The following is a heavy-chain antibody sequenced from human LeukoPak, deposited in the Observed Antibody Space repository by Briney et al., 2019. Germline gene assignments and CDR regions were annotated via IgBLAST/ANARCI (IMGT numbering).Heavy chain of an antibody. CDR1: GFTFSSYA. V-gene: IGHV3-23*01. CDR2: ISGSGGST. D-gene: IGHD3-22*01. Sequence: GGSLRLSCAASGFTFSSYAMSWVRQAPGKGLEWVSAISGSGGSTYYADSVKGRFTISRDNSKNTLYLQMDSLRAEDTAVYYCAKEKEIYHYDSSGYYDYWGQGTLVTVSS. CDR3: AKEKEIYHYDSSGYYDY. J-gene: IGHJ4*02.